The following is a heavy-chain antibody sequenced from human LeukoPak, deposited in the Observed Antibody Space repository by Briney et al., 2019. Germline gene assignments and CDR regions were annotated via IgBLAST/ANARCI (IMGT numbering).Heavy chain of an antibody. J-gene: IGHJ5*02. CDR3: ARTPLSVPQLPRYNWFDP. D-gene: IGHD2-2*01. V-gene: IGHV1-2*02. CDR2: INPNSGGT. CDR1: GYTFTGYY. Sequence: ASVKVSCKASGYTFTGYYMHWVRQAPGQGLEWMGWINPNSGGTNYAQKFQGRVTMTRDTFISTAYMELSRLRSDDTAVYYCARTPLSVPQLPRYNWFDPWGQGTLVTVSS.